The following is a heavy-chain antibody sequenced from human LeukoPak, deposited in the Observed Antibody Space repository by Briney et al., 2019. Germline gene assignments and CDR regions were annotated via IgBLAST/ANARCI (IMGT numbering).Heavy chain of an antibody. D-gene: IGHD6-19*01. V-gene: IGHV1-18*01. CDR3: ARGGDSSGWSYYYYYYMDV. CDR1: GYTFTSYG. J-gene: IGHJ6*03. Sequence: GASVKVSCKASGYTFTSYGISWVRQAPGQGLEWMGWISAYNGNTNYAQKLQGRVTMTTDTSTSTAYMELRSLRSDDTAVYYCARGGDSSGWSYYYYYYMDVWGKGTTVTVSS. CDR2: ISAYNGNT.